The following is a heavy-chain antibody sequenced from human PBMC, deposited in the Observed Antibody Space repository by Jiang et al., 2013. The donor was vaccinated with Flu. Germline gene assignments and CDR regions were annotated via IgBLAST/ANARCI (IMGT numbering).Heavy chain of an antibody. CDR2: IKRDGSEK. J-gene: IGHJ4*02. CDR3: ARGGGHDLYY. V-gene: IGHV3-7*04. D-gene: IGHD5-12*01. Sequence: QLVESGGGLVQPGGSLRLSCAASGFTFSTYWMTWVRRAPGKGLEWVANIKRDGSEKYYVDSVKGRFTISRDNAKNSLSLQMNSLRAEDTAVYYCARGGGHDLYYWGQGTLVTVSS. CDR1: GFTFSTYW.